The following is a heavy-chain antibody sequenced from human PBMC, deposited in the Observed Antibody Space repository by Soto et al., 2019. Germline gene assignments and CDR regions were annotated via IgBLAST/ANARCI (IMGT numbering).Heavy chain of an antibody. D-gene: IGHD3-10*01. Sequence: QVQLVESGGGVVQPGRSLRLSCAASGFTFSDYIMHWVRQAPGKGLELVAMVLHDGSDKYYADSVKGRFTISRDNSKNTLYLQMNSLRTEDTAMYYCARDDEDGSYCDLGYWGQVTLVTVSS. J-gene: IGHJ4*02. CDR2: VLHDGSDK. V-gene: IGHV3-30-3*01. CDR3: ARDDEDGSYCDLGY. CDR1: GFTFSDYI.